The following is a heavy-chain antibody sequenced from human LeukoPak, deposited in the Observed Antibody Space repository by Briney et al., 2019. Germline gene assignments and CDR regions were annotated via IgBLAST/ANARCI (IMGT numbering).Heavy chain of an antibody. CDR1: GDSVSSNSAA. D-gene: IGHD3-10*01. V-gene: IGHV6-1*01. J-gene: IGHJ5*02. Sequence: PSQTLSLTCAISGDSVSSNSAAWNWIRQSPSRGLEWLGRTYYRSKWYNDYAVSVKSRITINPDTSKNQFSLQLDSVTPEDTAVYYCARDIVTMVRGVITPSGFDPWGQGTLVTDSS. CDR2: TYYRSKWYN. CDR3: ARDIVTMVRGVITPSGFDP.